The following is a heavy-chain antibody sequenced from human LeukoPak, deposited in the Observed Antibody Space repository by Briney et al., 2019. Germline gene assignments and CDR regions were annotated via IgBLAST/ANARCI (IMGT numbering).Heavy chain of an antibody. CDR1: GYTFTSYG. D-gene: IGHD3-10*01. Sequence: ASVKVSCKASGYTFTSYGISWVRQAPGQGLEWMGWISAYNGNTNYAQKLQGRVTMTTDTSTSTAYMELRSLRSDDTAVYYCVRSNGLLWFGEFDYWGQGTLVTVSS. V-gene: IGHV1-18*04. CDR2: ISAYNGNT. CDR3: VRSNGLLWFGEFDY. J-gene: IGHJ4*02.